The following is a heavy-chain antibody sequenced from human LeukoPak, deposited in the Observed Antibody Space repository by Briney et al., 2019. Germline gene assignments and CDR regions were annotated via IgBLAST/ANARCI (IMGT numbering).Heavy chain of an antibody. V-gene: IGHV3-23*01. CDR1: GFTFSSTA. Sequence: GGSLRLSCAASGFTFSSTAMSWVRQTPGKGLEWVSGISGSGGSTYYADSVKGRFSISRDNSKNKLYLHMSSLRAGDTAVYYCAKEFYGDYGGHNWFDHWGQGTLVTVSS. CDR3: AKEFYGDYGGHNWFDH. CDR2: ISGSGGST. J-gene: IGHJ5*02. D-gene: IGHD4-23*01.